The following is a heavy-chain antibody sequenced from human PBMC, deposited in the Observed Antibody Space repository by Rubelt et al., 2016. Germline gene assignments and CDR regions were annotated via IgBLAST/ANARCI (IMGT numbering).Heavy chain of an antibody. CDR3: ARFRFCSGGSCETDN. Sequence: QVQLQESGPGLVKPSETLSLNCTVSGGSIRSDTYYWGWVRQPPGKGLEWIASVFYSGGTYYNPSLQSRVTISADTSKKQISLKLNSVTAADTAVYYCARFRFCSGGSCETDNWGQGTLVTVSS. CDR1: GGSIRSDTYY. CDR2: VFYSGGT. J-gene: IGHJ4*02. V-gene: IGHV4-39*01. D-gene: IGHD2-15*01.